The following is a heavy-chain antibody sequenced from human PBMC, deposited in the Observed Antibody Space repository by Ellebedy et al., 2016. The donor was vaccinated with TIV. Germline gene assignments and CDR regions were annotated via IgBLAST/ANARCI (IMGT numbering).Heavy chain of an antibody. CDR2: IGGNGDGT. Sequence: GGSLRLSCAASGFTFSLYFMHWVRLIPGKGLEYVSSIGGNGDGTFYANSVKGRFTISRDNSKNTLYLQMGSVRPEDTAVYYCTRDRENGGFSFDYWGQGTLVSVSS. J-gene: IGHJ4*02. CDR3: TRDRENGGFSFDY. CDR1: GFTFSLYF. V-gene: IGHV3-64*01. D-gene: IGHD2-15*01.